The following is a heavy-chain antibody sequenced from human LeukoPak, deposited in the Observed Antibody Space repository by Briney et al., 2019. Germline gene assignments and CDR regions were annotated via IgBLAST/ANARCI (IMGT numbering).Heavy chain of an antibody. CDR2: INSDGSWT. V-gene: IGHV3-74*01. CDR1: GHYW. CDR3: VSFYETY. Sequence: GGSLRLSCAASGHYWMHWVRQAPGKGLVWVSHINSDGSWTSYADSVKGRFTISKDNAKNTVYLQMNNLRAEDTAVYYCVSFYETYWGRGTLVTVSS. D-gene: IGHD2-2*01. J-gene: IGHJ4*02.